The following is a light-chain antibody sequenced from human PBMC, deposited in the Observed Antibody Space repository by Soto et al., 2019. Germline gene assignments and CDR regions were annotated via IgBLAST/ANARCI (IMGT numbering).Light chain of an antibody. CDR2: AAS. V-gene: IGKV3-20*01. Sequence: EIVLTQSPGTLSLSPGERATLSCRASQSVSSSELAWYQQKPDQAPRLLVYAASSRATGIPDRFSGSGSGTDFTLTISRLEPEDFSVYSCQQYGTSPPLPFGGGTKVEIK. CDR1: QSVSSSE. J-gene: IGKJ4*01. CDR3: QQYGTSPPLP.